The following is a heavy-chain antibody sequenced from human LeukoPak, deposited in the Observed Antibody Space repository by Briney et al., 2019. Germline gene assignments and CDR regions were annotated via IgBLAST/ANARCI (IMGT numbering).Heavy chain of an antibody. D-gene: IGHD5-18*01. V-gene: IGHV3-48*03. J-gene: IGHJ4*02. Sequence: QTGGSLRLSCAASGFTFSSYEMTWVRQAPGKGLEYISYISNSGHNVYYADSVKGRFTISRDNAKSSLYLQVDSLRAEDTAVYYCARDQGKYGHGQLDYWGQGILVTVSA. CDR3: ARDQGKYGHGQLDY. CDR1: GFTFSSYE. CDR2: ISNSGHNV.